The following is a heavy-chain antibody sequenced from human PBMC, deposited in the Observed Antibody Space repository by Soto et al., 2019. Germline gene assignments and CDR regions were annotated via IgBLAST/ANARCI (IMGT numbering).Heavy chain of an antibody. CDR3: ARGLYGVYSWEGSDI. CDR2: VYYRGYT. J-gene: IGHJ3*02. CDR1: SGSISTYY. D-gene: IGHD4-17*01. V-gene: IGHV4-59*01. Sequence: QVQLQESGPGLVKPSETLSLTCTVSSGSISTYYWSWIRQPPGKGLEWIGYVYYRGYTNYNPSLKRRIPISVDTSQYQFSLKLTSLTGADTGVYYCARGLYGVYSWEGSDIWGQGTMVTVSS.